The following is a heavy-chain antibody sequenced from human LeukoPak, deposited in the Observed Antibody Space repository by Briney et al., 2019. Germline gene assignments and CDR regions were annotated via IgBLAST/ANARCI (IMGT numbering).Heavy chain of an antibody. J-gene: IGHJ4*02. CDR1: GFIFSHHG. Sequence: PGGSLRLSCATSGFIFSHHGVNWVRQAPGKGLEWVSGIRADAVTTYYADSVKGRFIISRDNSKNTVYLQMNSLSAEDAAVYYCARGRGVGATALDYWGQGTLVTVSS. CDR3: ARGRGVGATALDY. CDR2: IRADAVTT. D-gene: IGHD1-26*01. V-gene: IGHV3-23*01.